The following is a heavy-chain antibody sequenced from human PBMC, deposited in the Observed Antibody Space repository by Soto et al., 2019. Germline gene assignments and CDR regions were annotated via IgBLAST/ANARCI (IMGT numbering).Heavy chain of an antibody. CDR1: GFTFNNYA. V-gene: IGHV3-23*01. D-gene: IGHD3-16*01. CDR3: AKGVGGGHYYGVDV. CDR2: ISASGDST. J-gene: IGHJ6*02. Sequence: VGSLRLSCAASGFTFNNYAMSWVRQAPGKGLEWVSGISASGDSTYYADSVKGRFTISRDNPKNTLFVQMNSLRAEDTALYYCAKGVGGGHYYGVDVWGQGTTVTVS.